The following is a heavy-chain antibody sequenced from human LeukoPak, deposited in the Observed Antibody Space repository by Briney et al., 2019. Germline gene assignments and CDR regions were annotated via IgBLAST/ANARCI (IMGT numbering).Heavy chain of an antibody. D-gene: IGHD2-21*02. Sequence: GGSLRLSCAVSGFTFSSYWMSWVRQAPGKGLEWVANIKQDGSEKYYVDSVKGRFTISRDNAKNSLYLQMNSLRAEDTAVYYCARDAVVVTAKEYYFDYWGQGTLVTVSS. J-gene: IGHJ4*02. CDR3: ARDAVVVTAKEYYFDY. CDR1: GFTFSSYW. V-gene: IGHV3-7*01. CDR2: IKQDGSEK.